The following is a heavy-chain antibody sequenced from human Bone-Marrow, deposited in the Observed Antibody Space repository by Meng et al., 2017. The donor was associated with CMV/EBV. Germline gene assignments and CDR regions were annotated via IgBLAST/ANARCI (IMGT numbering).Heavy chain of an antibody. Sequence: GESLKISCAASGFTFSDYYMSWIRQSPGKGLQWVSHIRGSGTNIKYADSVRGRFTISRDNAKNSLYLQMNSLRAEDTAVYYCARVSGQIASVLDPWGRGTLVTVSS. D-gene: IGHD2-21*01. CDR3: ARVSGQIASVLDP. CDR1: GFTFSDYY. V-gene: IGHV3-11*01. J-gene: IGHJ5*02. CDR2: IRGSGTNI.